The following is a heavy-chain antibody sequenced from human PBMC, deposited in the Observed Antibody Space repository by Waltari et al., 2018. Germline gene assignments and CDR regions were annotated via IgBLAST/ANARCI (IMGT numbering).Heavy chain of an antibody. J-gene: IGHJ3*02. CDR3: AKGRGLASSAFDI. D-gene: IGHD3-16*01. CDR2: ISGSGGST. Sequence: EVQLLESGGGLVQPGGSLRLSCAASGFTFSRYAMSWVRQAPGKGLEWVSAISGSGGSTYYADSVKGRFTISRDNSKNTLYLQMNSLRAEDTAVYYCAKGRGLASSAFDIWGQGTMVTVSS. CDR1: GFTFSRYA. V-gene: IGHV3-23*01.